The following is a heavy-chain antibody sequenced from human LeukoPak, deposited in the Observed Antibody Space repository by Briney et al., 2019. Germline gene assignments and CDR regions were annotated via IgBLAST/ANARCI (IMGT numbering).Heavy chain of an antibody. CDR2: ISGSGGST. J-gene: IGHJ4*02. V-gene: IGHV3-23*01. Sequence: GGSLRLSCAASGFTFSSYAMSWVRQAPGKGLEWVSAISGSGGSTYYADSVKGRFTISRDNSKNTLWLQMNSLRAEDTAVYYCARVRGYSYGYNFDYWGQGTLVTVSS. CDR3: ARVRGYSYGYNFDY. D-gene: IGHD5-18*01. CDR1: GFTFSSYA.